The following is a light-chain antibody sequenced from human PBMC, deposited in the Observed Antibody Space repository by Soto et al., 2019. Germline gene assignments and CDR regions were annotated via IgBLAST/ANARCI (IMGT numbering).Light chain of an antibody. CDR2: GAS. J-gene: IGKJ5*01. CDR3: QQYGSSPPIT. CDR1: QSVSSSY. V-gene: IGKV3-20*01. Sequence: EIVLTQSPGTLSLSPGERATLSCRSSQSVSSSYLARYQQKPGQAPRLLIYGASSGATGIPDRFSGSGSGTDFTLTISRLEPEDFAVYYCQQYGSSPPITFGQGTRLEI.